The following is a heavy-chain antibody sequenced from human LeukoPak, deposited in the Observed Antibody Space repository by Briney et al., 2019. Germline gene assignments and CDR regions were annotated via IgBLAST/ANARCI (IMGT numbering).Heavy chain of an antibody. V-gene: IGHV3-21*01. CDR3: ASYDSSRTKDR. CDR1: GFTFSSYS. D-gene: IGHD3-22*01. Sequence: GGSLRLSCAASGFTFSSYSMNWVRQAPGKGLEWVSSISSSSSYIYYADSVKGRFTISRGNAKNSLYLQMNSLRAEDTAVYYCASYDSSRTKDRWGQGTLVTVSS. CDR2: ISSSSSYI. J-gene: IGHJ4*02.